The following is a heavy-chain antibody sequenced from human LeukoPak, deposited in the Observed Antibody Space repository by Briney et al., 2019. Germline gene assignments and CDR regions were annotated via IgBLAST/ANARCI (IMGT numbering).Heavy chain of an antibody. J-gene: IGHJ5*02. D-gene: IGHD2-8*01. Sequence: GASVKVSCKASGYSFTNYGLSWVRQAPGQGLEWMGWMNVDNGDTNYAQRLQGRVTMTADTSTSTAYMELSSLRSEDTAVYYCARDGVRDIGRLDPWGQGTLVTVSS. V-gene: IGHV1-18*01. CDR2: MNVDNGDT. CDR1: GYSFTNYG. CDR3: ARDGVRDIGRLDP.